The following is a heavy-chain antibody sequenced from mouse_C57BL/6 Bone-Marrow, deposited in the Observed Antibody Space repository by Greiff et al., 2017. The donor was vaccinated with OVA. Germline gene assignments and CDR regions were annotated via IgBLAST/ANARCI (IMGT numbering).Heavy chain of an antibody. CDR2: ISNGGGST. V-gene: IGHV5-12*01. Sequence: EVQGVESGGGLVQPGGSLKLSCAASGFTFSDYYMYWVRQTPEKRLEWVAYISNGGGSTYYPDTVKGRFTISRDNAKNTLYLQMSRLKSEDTAMYYCARPKGFAYWGQGTLVTVSA. CDR3: ARPKGFAY. J-gene: IGHJ3*01. CDR1: GFTFSDYY.